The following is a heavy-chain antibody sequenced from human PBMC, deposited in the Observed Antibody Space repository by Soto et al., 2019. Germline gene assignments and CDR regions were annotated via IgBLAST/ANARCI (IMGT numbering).Heavy chain of an antibody. CDR2: INHGGST. D-gene: IGHD1-26*01. V-gene: IGHV4-34*02. Sequence: QVQLQQWGAGLLKPSETLSLTCAVYGGSFSDYYWSWIRQPPGKGLEWIGEINHGGSTNCNPSLKSRFTISVDTSKSQFSLKLSSVTAADTAVYYCARGEPHRYYYMDVWGRGTTVTVSS. CDR3: ARGEPHRYYYMDV. J-gene: IGHJ6*03. CDR1: GGSFSDYY.